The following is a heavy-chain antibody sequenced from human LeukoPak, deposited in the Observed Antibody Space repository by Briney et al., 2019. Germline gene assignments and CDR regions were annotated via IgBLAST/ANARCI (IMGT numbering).Heavy chain of an antibody. CDR1: GGSFSGYY. CDR3: ARRIYYGDNYYFDY. J-gene: IGHJ4*02. Sequence: PSETLSLTCAVDGGSFSGYYWSWIRQPPGKGLEWIGEINHSGSTNYNPSLKSRVTISVDTSKNQFSLKLSSVTAADTAVYYCARRIYYGDNYYFDYWGQGTLVTVSS. D-gene: IGHD4-17*01. V-gene: IGHV4-34*01. CDR2: INHSGST.